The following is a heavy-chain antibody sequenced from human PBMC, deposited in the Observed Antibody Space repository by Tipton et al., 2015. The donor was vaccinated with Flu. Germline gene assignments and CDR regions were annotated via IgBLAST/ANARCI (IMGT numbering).Heavy chain of an antibody. CDR2: IYYSGST. J-gene: IGHJ4*02. Sequence: TLSLTCTVSGGSISSYYWSWIRQPPGKGLEWIGYIYYSGSTNYNPSLKSRVTISVDTSKNQFSLKLSSVTAADTAVYYCARRRDGYNCFDYWGQGTRVTVSS. CDR3: ARRRDGYNCFDY. V-gene: IGHV4-59*07. D-gene: IGHD5-24*01. CDR1: GGSISSYY.